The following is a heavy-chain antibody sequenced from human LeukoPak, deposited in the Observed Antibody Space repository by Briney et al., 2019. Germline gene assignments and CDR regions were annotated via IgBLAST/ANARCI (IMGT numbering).Heavy chain of an antibody. D-gene: IGHD5-18*01. V-gene: IGHV3-33*01. CDR2: IWYDGSDK. CDR3: ARDGDSAVATRVFDY. Sequence: GRSLRLSCAASGFTFSSYGTHWVRQAPGKGLEWVAVIWYDGSDKYYADSVKGRFTISRDNSKNTLYLQMNSLRVEDTAVYYCARDGDSAVATRVFDYWGQGTLVTVSS. CDR1: GFTFSSYG. J-gene: IGHJ4*02.